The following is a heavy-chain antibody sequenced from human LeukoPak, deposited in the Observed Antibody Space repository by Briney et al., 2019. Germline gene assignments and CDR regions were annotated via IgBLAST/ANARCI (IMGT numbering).Heavy chain of an antibody. D-gene: IGHD2-2*01. CDR1: GFTFNSYG. CDR3: ARDVFGSEYPFDF. CDR2: ISTSSSYI. J-gene: IGHJ4*02. Sequence: GGSLRLSCAASGFTFNSYGMTWVRQAPGKGLEWVSSISTSSSYIYYADSLKGRFTISRDNARSSLYLHMNSLRAEDTAVYYCARDVFGSEYPFDFWGQGTLVTVSS. V-gene: IGHV3-21*01.